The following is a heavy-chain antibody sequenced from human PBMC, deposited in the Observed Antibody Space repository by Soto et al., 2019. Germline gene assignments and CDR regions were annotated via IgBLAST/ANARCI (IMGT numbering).Heavy chain of an antibody. CDR3: ATTSSSWYGGGFWFDP. CDR2: MNPNSGNT. D-gene: IGHD6-13*01. J-gene: IGHJ5*02. Sequence: ASVKVSCKASGYTFTSYDINWVRQATGQGLEWMGWMNPNSGNTGYAQKFQGRVTRTRNTSISTAYMELSSLRSEDTAVYYCATTSSSWYGGGFWFDPWGQGTLVTAPQ. CDR1: GYTFTSYD. V-gene: IGHV1-8*01.